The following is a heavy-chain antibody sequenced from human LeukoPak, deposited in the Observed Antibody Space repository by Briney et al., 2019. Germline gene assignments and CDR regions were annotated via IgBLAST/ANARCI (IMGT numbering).Heavy chain of an antibody. V-gene: IGHV4-4*07. Sequence: SETLSLTCTVSGGSISSYYWSWIRQPAGKGLEWIGRIYTSGSTNYNPSLKSRVTMSVDTSKNQFSLKLSSVTAADTAVYYCARDARDFWSGYTDYWGQGTLVTVSS. D-gene: IGHD3-3*01. CDR1: GGSISSYY. J-gene: IGHJ4*02. CDR2: IYTSGST. CDR3: ARDARDFWSGYTDY.